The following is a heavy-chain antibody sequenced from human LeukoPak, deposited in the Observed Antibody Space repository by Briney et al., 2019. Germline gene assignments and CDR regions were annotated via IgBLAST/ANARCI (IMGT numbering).Heavy chain of an antibody. CDR2: IKYDGSNK. CDR1: GFTFSSYG. CDR3: AKDRPNYYDSSGLDY. D-gene: IGHD3-22*01. Sequence: GGSLRLSCAASGFTFSSYGMHWVRQAPGKGLEWVAVIKYDGSNKYYADSVKGRFTISRDNSKNTLYLQMNSLRAEDTAVYYCAKDRPNYYDSSGLDYWGQGTLVTVSS. V-gene: IGHV3-30*18. J-gene: IGHJ4*02.